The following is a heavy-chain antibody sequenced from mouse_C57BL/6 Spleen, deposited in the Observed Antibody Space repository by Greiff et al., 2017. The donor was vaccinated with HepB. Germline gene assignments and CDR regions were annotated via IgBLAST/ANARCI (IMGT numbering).Heavy chain of an antibody. J-gene: IGHJ3*01. Sequence: VKLMESGPELVKPGASVKISCKASGYAFSSSWMNWVKQRPGKGLEWIGRIYPGDGDTNYNGKFKGKATLTADKSSSTAYMQLSSLTSEDSAVYFCAKGAYYYGSPFAYWGQGTLVTVSA. CDR3: AKGAYYYGSPFAY. V-gene: IGHV1-82*01. D-gene: IGHD1-1*01. CDR2: IYPGDGDT. CDR1: GYAFSSSW.